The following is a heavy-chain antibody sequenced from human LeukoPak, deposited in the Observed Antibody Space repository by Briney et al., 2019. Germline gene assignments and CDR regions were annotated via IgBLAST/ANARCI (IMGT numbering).Heavy chain of an antibody. CDR3: ARGPLGYCSSTSCSRQYNWFDP. Sequence: LETLSLTCAVYGGSFSGYYWSWIRQPPGKGLEWIGEINHSGSTNYNPSLKSRVTISVDTSKNQFSLKLSSVTAADTAVYYCARGPLGYCSSTSCSRQYNWFDPWGRGTLVTVSS. J-gene: IGHJ5*02. CDR2: INHSGST. D-gene: IGHD2-2*01. CDR1: GGSFSGYY. V-gene: IGHV4-34*01.